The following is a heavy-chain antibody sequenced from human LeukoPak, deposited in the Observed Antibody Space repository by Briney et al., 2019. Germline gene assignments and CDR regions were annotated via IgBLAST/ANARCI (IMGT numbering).Heavy chain of an antibody. V-gene: IGHV3-30*18. Sequence: PGGSLRLSCAASGFTFSSFGMHWVRQAPGKGLEWVAVISYDGSNKYYADSVKGRFTISRDNSKNTLYLQMNSLRAEDTAVYYCAKGRELGIYLDYWGQGTLVTVSS. CDR1: GFTFSSFG. CDR2: ISYDGSNK. J-gene: IGHJ4*02. D-gene: IGHD7-27*01. CDR3: AKGRELGIYLDY.